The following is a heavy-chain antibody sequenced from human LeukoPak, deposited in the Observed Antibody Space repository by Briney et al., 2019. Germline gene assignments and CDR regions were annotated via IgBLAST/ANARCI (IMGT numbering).Heavy chain of an antibody. D-gene: IGHD3-10*01. CDR3: ARYYGSGRGYYGLDV. V-gene: IGHV3-66*01. CDR2: FYSGGST. CDR1: GFTVSDNY. J-gene: IGHJ6*02. Sequence: GGSLRLSCAASGFTVSDNYMSWVRQAPGKGLEWVSVFYSGGSTRYADSVKGRFTISRDNSKNTLYLQMNSLRAEDTAVYYCARYYGSGRGYYGLDVWGQGTTVTVFS.